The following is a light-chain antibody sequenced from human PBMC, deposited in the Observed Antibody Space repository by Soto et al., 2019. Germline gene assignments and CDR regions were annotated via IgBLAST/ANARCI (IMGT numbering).Light chain of an antibody. J-gene: IGLJ2*01. Sequence: QSALTQPASVSGSPGQSITISCTGTSSDVGAYTYVSWYQQHPGKAPKLMIFEVSDRPSGVSNRFSGSNSGNTASLTISGLQAEDEADYYCRSYTTSNTLVFGGGTKLTVL. CDR3: RSYTTSNTLV. CDR1: SSDVGAYTY. V-gene: IGLV2-14*01. CDR2: EVS.